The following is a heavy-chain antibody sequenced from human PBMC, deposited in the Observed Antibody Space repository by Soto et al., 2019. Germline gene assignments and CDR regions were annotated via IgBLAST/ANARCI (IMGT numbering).Heavy chain of an antibody. CDR2: ISSSSSTI. CDR1: GFTFSSYS. D-gene: IGHD3-22*01. V-gene: IGHV3-48*02. Sequence: EVQLVESGGGLVQPGGSLRLSCAASGFTFSSYSMNWVRQAPGKGLEWVSYISSSSSTIYYADSVKGRFTISRDNAKNSLYPQMNSLRDEDTAVYSCARDQYYYDSSARGGDYWGQGTLVTVSS. J-gene: IGHJ4*02. CDR3: ARDQYYYDSSARGGDY.